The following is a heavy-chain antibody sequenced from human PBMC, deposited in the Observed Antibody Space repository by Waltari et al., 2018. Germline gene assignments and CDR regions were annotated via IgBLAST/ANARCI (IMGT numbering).Heavy chain of an antibody. D-gene: IGHD2-15*01. CDR3: ARDNCSGGSCYSQLGFDP. V-gene: IGHV4-59*01. CDR2: IYYSGST. J-gene: IGHJ5*02. CDR1: GGSISSYF. Sequence: QAQLQESGPGLVKPSETLSLTCTVSGGSISSYFWSWIRQPPGKGLEWIGYIYYSGSTNYNPSLKSRVTISVDTSKNQFSLKLSSVTAADTAVYYCARDNCSGGSCYSQLGFDPWGQGTLVTVSS.